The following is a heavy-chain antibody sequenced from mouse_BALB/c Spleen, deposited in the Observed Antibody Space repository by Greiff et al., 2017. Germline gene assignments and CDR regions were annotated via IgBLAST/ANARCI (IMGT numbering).Heavy chain of an antibody. Sequence: EVQLVESGGDLVKPGGSLKLSCAASGFTFSSYGMSWVRQTPDKRLEWVATISSCGSYTYYPDSVKGRFTISRDNAKNTLYLQMSSLKSEDTAMYYCARGDDYLWFAYWGQGTLVTVSA. J-gene: IGHJ3*01. CDR2: ISSCGSYT. D-gene: IGHD2-4*01. V-gene: IGHV5-6*01. CDR1: GFTFSSYG. CDR3: ARGDDYLWFAY.